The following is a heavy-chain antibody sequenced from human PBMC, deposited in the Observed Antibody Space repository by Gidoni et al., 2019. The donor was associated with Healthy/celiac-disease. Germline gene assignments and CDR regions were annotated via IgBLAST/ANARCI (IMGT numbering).Heavy chain of an antibody. CDR2: IRYDGSNK. CDR1: GFTFSSYG. D-gene: IGHD3-10*01. V-gene: IGHV3-30*02. CDR3: AKDRYYGSGSRGYYYYYGMDV. J-gene: IGHJ6*02. Sequence: QVQLVESGGGVVQPGGSLRLSCAASGFTFSSYGMPWVRQAPGKGLEWVAFIRYDGSNKYYADSVKGRFTISRDNSKNTLYLQMNSLRAEDTAVYYCAKDRYYGSGSRGYYYYYGMDVWGQGTTVTVSS.